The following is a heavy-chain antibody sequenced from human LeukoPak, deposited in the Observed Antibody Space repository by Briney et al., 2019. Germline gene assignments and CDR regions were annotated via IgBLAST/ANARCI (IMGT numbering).Heavy chain of an antibody. CDR3: SRDPTYYLRYGYFDY. V-gene: IGHV3-11*04. D-gene: IGHD1-26*01. J-gene: IGHJ4*02. CDR1: GFNFRDYY. Sequence: TGGSLRLSCAASGFNFRDYYMSWIRQTPGKGLEWVSSINNVGSHIYYAGSVKGRFTISRDNTKNSLYLQMNSLRAEDTAVYYCSRDPTYYLRYGYFDYWGQGALVTVSS. CDR2: INNVGSHI.